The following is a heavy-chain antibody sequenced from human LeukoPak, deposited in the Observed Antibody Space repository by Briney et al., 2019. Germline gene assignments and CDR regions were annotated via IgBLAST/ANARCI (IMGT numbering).Heavy chain of an antibody. CDR3: ARQYSDILTGYHRGELYWYFDL. CDR2: IYSSGST. J-gene: IGHJ2*01. CDR1: GGSISSGSYY. D-gene: IGHD3-9*01. Sequence: KTSQTLSLTCTVSGGSISSGSYYWSWIRQPAGKGLEWIGRIYSSGSTNYNPSLKSRVTRSLDTSKNESYLKVSSVTAADTAVYHCARQYSDILTGYHRGELYWYFDLWGRGTLVTVSS. V-gene: IGHV4-61*02.